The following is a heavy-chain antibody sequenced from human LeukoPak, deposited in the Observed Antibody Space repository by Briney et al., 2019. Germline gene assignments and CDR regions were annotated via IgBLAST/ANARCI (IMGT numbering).Heavy chain of an antibody. CDR1: AFSINNFW. Sequence: GGSLRLSCAASAFSINNFWMHWVRQGPGKGLEWVAATSGSGGSTYYADSVKGRFTISRDNSKNTLYLQMNSLRDEDTAVYYCARDNDYSSSSGYWGQGTLVTVSS. CDR3: ARDNDYSSSSGY. V-gene: IGHV3-23*01. CDR2: TSGSGGST. D-gene: IGHD6-13*01. J-gene: IGHJ4*02.